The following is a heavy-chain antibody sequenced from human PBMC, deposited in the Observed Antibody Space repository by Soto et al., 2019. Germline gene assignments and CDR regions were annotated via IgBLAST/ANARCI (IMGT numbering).Heavy chain of an antibody. Sequence: SETLSLTCTVSGGSISSSSYYWGWIRQPPGKGLEWIGSIYYSGSTYYNPSLKSRVTISVDTSKNQFSLKLSSVTAADTAVYYCARQEADYDILTGYYRTNGMDVRGQGTTVTVYS. V-gene: IGHV4-39*01. CDR2: IYYSGST. CDR1: GGSISSSSYY. D-gene: IGHD3-9*01. CDR3: ARQEADYDILTGYYRTNGMDV. J-gene: IGHJ6*02.